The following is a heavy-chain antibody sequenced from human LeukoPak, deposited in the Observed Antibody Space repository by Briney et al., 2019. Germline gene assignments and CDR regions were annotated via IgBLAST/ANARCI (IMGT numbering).Heavy chain of an antibody. J-gene: IGHJ4*02. CDR2: ISGSGGST. D-gene: IGHD3-10*01. Sequence: PGASLRLSCAASGFTFSSYAMSWVRQAPGKGLEWVSAISGSGGSTYYADSVKGRFTISRDNSKNTLYLQMNSLRAEDTAVYYCAKDEFRASGTFDYWGQGTLVTASS. CDR1: GFTFSSYA. V-gene: IGHV3-23*01. CDR3: AKDEFRASGTFDY.